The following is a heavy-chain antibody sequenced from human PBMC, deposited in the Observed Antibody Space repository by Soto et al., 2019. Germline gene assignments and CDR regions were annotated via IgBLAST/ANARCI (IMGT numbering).Heavy chain of an antibody. CDR1: GFTVSNYW. D-gene: IGHD3-16*01. V-gene: IGHV3-74*01. J-gene: IGHJ3*02. Sequence: EVQVVESGGGLVQPGGSLRLSCTTSGFTVSNYWMHWVRQAPGKGLVWVSRVNNDGRNTIYTDCVKSRFTISRDTAKHTIYLEMNRLRADDTSLYFCTRGGFMHAFDMWGQGTMVTVSS. CDR3: TRGGFMHAFDM. CDR2: VNNDGRNT.